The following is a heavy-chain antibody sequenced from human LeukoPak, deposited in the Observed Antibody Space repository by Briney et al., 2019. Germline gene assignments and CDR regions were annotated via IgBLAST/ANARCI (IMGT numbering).Heavy chain of an antibody. J-gene: IGHJ4*02. CDR2: IYPGDSDT. CDR3: ARLGRIPYYDILTGYLDY. CDR1: GYSFTSYW. D-gene: IGHD3-9*01. Sequence: GESLKISCKGSGYSFTSYWIGWVRQMPGKGLECMGIIYPGDSDTRYSPSFQGQVTISADKSISTAYLQWSSLRASDTAMYYCARLGRIPYYDILTGYLDYWGQGTLVTVSS. V-gene: IGHV5-51*01.